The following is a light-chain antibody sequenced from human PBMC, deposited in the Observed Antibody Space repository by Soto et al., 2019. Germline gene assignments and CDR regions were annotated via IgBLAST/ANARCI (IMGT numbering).Light chain of an antibody. CDR1: QSVSNN. V-gene: IGKV3D-15*01. CDR2: GAS. CDR3: QQYSVWPLT. Sequence: EIVLTQSPATLSVSPGERAALSCRASQSVSNNLARYQQKPGQPPRLLIFGASTRATGIPARFSGSGSEAEFALTISTLQSEDFAVYYCQQYSVWPLTFGGGTKVEIK. J-gene: IGKJ4*01.